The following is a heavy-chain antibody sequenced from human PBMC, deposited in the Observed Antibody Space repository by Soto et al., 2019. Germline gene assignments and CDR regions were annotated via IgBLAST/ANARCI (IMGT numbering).Heavy chain of an antibody. V-gene: IGHV6-1*01. J-gene: IGHJ4*02. CDR2: TDYRFKLYN. Sequence: QVQLQQSGPGLVRPSQTLSLTCAISGVSVSSDSTGWTWSRQSPSRGLEWLGRTDYRFKLYNDGAVSVRSRITIDTTTSKNKFSINLRYLTTEDTAVYYCASKLGAPYFDYWGQGILVTVSS. CDR3: ASKLGAPYFDY. CDR1: GVSVSSDSTG. D-gene: IGHD7-27*01.